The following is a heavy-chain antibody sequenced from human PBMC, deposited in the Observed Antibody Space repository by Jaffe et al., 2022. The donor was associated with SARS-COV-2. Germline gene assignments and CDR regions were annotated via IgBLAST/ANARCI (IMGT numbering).Heavy chain of an antibody. D-gene: IGHD5-18*01. CDR1: GGSISSYY. Sequence: QVQLQESGPGLVKPSETLSLTCTVSGGSISSYYWSWIRQPPGKGLEWIGYIYYSGSTNYNPSLKSRVTISVDTSKNQFSLKLSSVTAADTAVYYCARNLLWLLDSSKGPFDPWGQGTLVTVSS. CDR3: ARNLLWLLDSSKGPFDP. CDR2: IYYSGST. V-gene: IGHV4-59*01. J-gene: IGHJ5*02.